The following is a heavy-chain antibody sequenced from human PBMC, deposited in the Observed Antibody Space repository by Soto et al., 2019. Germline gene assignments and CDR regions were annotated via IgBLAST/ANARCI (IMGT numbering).Heavy chain of an antibody. CDR3: ARDVRYYGSGSPTYYYYGMDV. V-gene: IGHV1-46*01. Sequence: GASVKVSCKASGYTFINYYMHWVRQAPGQGLEWMGIMNPSGGVTRYAQKFQGRVTMTRDTSTSTVYMELSSLTSDDTAVYYCARDVRYYGSGSPTYYYYGMDVWGQGTTVTVSS. CDR2: MNPSGGVT. J-gene: IGHJ6*02. CDR1: GYTFINYY. D-gene: IGHD3-10*01.